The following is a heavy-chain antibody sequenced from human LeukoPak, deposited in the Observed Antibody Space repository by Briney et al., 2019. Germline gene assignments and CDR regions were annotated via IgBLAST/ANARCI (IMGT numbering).Heavy chain of an antibody. J-gene: IGHJ4*02. V-gene: IGHV3-64*01. CDR3: ARARLAAAGR. D-gene: IGHD6-13*01. CDR1: GFTFSSYA. Sequence: GGSLRLSCAASGFTFSSYAMHWVRQAPGKGLEYVSAISSNGGSTYYANSVKGRFTISRDNSKNTLYLQMGSLRAEDMAVYYCARARLAAAGRWGQGTLVTVSS. CDR2: ISSNGGST.